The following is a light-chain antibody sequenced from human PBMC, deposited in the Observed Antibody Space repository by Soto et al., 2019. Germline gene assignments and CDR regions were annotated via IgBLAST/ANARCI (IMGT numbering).Light chain of an antibody. J-gene: IGKJ1*01. CDR1: QSISSW. CDR3: QQYNSYPT. V-gene: IGKV1-5*03. Sequence: DIQMTQSPSTLSASVGDRVTITCRASQSISSWLAWYQQKAGKAPKLLIDKASSLESGVPSRFSGSGSGTEFTLTISSLQPDDFATYYCQQYNSYPTFGQGTKVEIK. CDR2: KAS.